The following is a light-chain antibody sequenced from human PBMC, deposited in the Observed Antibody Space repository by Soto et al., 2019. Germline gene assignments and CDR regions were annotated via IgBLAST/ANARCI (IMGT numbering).Light chain of an antibody. Sequence: QSALTQPASVSGSPGQSIAISCTGTSSDVGGYDYVSWYQQLPGKAPKLMIYDVNNRPSGVSNRFSGSKSGNTASLTISGRQAEDEADYYGSAYTSSSTHVFGTGTKLTVL. V-gene: IGLV2-14*03. CDR2: DVN. J-gene: IGLJ1*01. CDR1: SSDVGGYDY. CDR3: SAYTSSSTHV.